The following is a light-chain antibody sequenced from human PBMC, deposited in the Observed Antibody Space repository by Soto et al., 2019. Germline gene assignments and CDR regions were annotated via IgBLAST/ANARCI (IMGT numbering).Light chain of an antibody. J-gene: IGLJ1*01. Sequence: QSVLTQPASVFGSPGQSITISCIGTSSDVGGYNFVSWYQQLPGKAPKLMIYEVTSRPSGVSNRFSGSKSGNTASLTISGLQPEDEAEYYRSSYTTSSTVVFGTGTKVTVL. CDR1: SSDVGGYNF. V-gene: IGLV2-14*03. CDR3: SSYTTSSTVV. CDR2: EVT.